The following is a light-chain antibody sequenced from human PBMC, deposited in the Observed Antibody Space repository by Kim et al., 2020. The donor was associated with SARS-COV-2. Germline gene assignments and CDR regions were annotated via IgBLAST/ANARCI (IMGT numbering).Light chain of an antibody. J-gene: IGKJ2*01. CDR3: QQYGTAPPYT. CDR1: QSGCGNC. Sequence: PGETATLSCRACQSGCGNCLAWYQQRPGQAPRLLIYSGSSRATGVPERFSGSGSGTEFILSISRLEPEDFAMYYCQQYGTAPPYTFGQGTKLEI. V-gene: IGKV3-20*01. CDR2: SGS.